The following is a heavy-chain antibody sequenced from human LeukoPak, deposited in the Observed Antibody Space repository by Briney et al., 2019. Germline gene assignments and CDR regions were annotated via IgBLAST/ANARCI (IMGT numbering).Heavy chain of an antibody. CDR3: ARSGITMVGGASIGLLTFDI. CDR2: INDDGRTT. J-gene: IGHJ3*02. Sequence: GGSLRLSCAASGFTFSYYWMHWVRQAPGEGLVWVSRINDDGRTTTYADSVKGRITISRDNAKNTLYLQMSSLRVEDTAVYYCARSGITMVGGASIGLLTFDIWGPGTVVTVSP. V-gene: IGHV3-74*03. D-gene: IGHD3-10*01. CDR1: GFTFSYYW.